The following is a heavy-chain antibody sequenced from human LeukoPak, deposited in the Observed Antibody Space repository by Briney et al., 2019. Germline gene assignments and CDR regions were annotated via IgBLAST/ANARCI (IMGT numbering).Heavy chain of an antibody. V-gene: IGHV4-4*02. CDR3: AGIAVAAYYFDY. CDR2: IYHSGST. J-gene: IGHJ4*02. D-gene: IGHD6-19*01. CDR1: GGSISSSNW. Sequence: SETLSLTCAVSGGSISSSNWWSWVRQPPGKGLEWIGEIYHSGSTNYSPSLKSRVTISVDKSKNQFSLKLSSVTAADTAVYYCAGIAVAAYYFDYWGQGTLVTVSS.